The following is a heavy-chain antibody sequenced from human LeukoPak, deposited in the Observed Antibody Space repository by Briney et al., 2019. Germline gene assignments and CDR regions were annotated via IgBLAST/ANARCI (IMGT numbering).Heavy chain of an antibody. J-gene: IGHJ4*02. Sequence: GGSLRLSCAASGFTLSDYYVSWIRQPPGKGLEWVSYISSSGGTIYYADSVKGRFTISRDKAKNSLYLQMNSLRAEDTAVYYCARVYEGPVAGLHFDYWGQGNLVTVSS. CDR3: ARVYEGPVAGLHFDY. V-gene: IGHV3-11*01. D-gene: IGHD6-19*01. CDR1: GFTLSDYY. CDR2: ISSSGGTI.